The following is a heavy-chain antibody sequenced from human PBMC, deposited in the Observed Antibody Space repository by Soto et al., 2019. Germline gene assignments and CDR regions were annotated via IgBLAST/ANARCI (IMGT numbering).Heavy chain of an antibody. J-gene: IGHJ4*02. CDR1: GYTFTSYA. V-gene: IGHV1-3*01. D-gene: IGHD2-21*02. CDR2: INAGNGNT. Sequence: VKVSCKASGYTFTSYAMHWVRQAPGQRLEWMGWINAGNGNTKYSQKFQGRVTITRDTSASTAYMELSSLRSEDTAVYYSARIIGGVTAQDYWGRGPRVTVSS. CDR3: ARIIGGVTAQDY.